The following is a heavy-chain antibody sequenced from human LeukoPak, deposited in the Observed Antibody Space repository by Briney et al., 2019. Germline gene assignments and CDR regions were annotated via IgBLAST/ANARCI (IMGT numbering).Heavy chain of an antibody. V-gene: IGHV1-46*01. J-gene: IGHJ6*03. CDR1: GYTLSGYY. CDR3: ARVRSDSSPYYYYYYMDV. D-gene: IGHD6-6*01. Sequence: ASVKVSCKASGYTLSGYYMHWVRQAPGQGLEWMGIINPSGGSTSYAQKFQGRVTMTSDTSTSIVYMELSSLRFEDTAVYYCARVRSDSSPYYYYYYMDVWGKGTTVTVSS. CDR2: INPSGGST.